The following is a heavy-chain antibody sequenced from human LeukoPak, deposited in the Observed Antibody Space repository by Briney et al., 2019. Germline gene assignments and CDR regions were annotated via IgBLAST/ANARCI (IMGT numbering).Heavy chain of an antibody. J-gene: IGHJ4*02. Sequence: GGSLRLSCSASGFTFSNYAMYWVRQAPGKGLEYISAISSNGGSTYYADSVKGRFTISRDNSMNTLYLQMTGLRTEDTAVYYCVKNYDFWSGYYRIKAFDYWGQGTLVTVSS. CDR1: GFTFSNYA. D-gene: IGHD3-3*01. CDR2: ISSNGGST. CDR3: VKNYDFWSGYYRIKAFDY. V-gene: IGHV3-64D*09.